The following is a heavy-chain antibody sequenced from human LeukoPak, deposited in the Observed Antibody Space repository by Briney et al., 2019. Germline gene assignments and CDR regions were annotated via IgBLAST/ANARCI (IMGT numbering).Heavy chain of an antibody. D-gene: IGHD3-22*01. V-gene: IGHV1-18*01. Sequence: ASVKVSCKASGYTFTSYGISWVRQAPGQGLEWMGWISAYNGNTNYAQKLQGRATMTTDTSTSTAYMELRSLRSDDTAVYYCARDLGGASSGYYYGFDYWGRGTLVTVSS. CDR3: ARDLGGASSGYYYGFDY. CDR1: GYTFTSYG. J-gene: IGHJ4*02. CDR2: ISAYNGNT.